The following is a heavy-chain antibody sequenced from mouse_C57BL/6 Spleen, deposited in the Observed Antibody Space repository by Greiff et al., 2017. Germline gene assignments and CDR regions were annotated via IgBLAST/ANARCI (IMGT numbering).Heavy chain of an antibody. D-gene: IGHD4-1*01. Sequence: EVMLVESGGGLVKPGGSLKLSCAASGFTFSSYAMSWVRQTPEKRLEWVATISDGGSYTYYPANVKGRFTISRDNAKNNLYLQMSHLKSEDTAMYYCARDLGEGAMDYWGQGTSVTVSS. V-gene: IGHV5-4*01. CDR3: ARDLGEGAMDY. J-gene: IGHJ4*01. CDR1: GFTFSSYA. CDR2: ISDGGSYT.